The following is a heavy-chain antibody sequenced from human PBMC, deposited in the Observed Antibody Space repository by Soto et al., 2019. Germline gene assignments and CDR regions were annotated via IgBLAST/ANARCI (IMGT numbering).Heavy chain of an antibody. CDR1: GFTFSDYY. V-gene: IGHV3-11*01. J-gene: IGHJ6*03. D-gene: IGHD3-10*01. CDR2: ISSSGSTI. Sequence: GGSLRLSCAASGFTFSDYYMSWIRQAPGKGLEWVSYISSSGSTIYYADSVKGRFTISRDNAKNSLYLQMNSLRAEDTAVYYCARDRREFVINGYYMDVWGKGTTVTVSS. CDR3: ARDRREFVINGYYMDV.